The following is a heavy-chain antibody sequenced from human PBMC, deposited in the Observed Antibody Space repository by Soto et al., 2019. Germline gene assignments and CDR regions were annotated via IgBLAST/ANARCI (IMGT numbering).Heavy chain of an antibody. CDR1: GGSISSSSYY. D-gene: IGHD3-10*01. CDR2: FHYGGST. J-gene: IGHJ4*02. Sequence: QLQLQESGPGLVKPSETLSLTCTVSGGSISSSSYYWGWIRQPPGKGLEWIGSFHYGGSTYYNPSLKSRDTISLDTSKNDFSLQLSSVTAADTAVYYCSRSPGDWAPCDYWGQGTLVTVSS. V-gene: IGHV4-39*02. CDR3: SRSPGDWAPCDY.